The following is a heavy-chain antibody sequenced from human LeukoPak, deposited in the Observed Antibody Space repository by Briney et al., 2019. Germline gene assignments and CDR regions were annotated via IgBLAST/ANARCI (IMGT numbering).Heavy chain of an antibody. CDR3: AGQHTSSSRGFDP. J-gene: IGHJ5*02. V-gene: IGHV4-39*01. CDR1: GDSITSNSDY. D-gene: IGHD6-6*01. CDR2: IYYSGNS. Sequence: PSETLSLTCTVSGDSITSNSDYWGWIRQPPGKGLEWIGNIYYSGNSYYNPSLKSRVTISVDTSKNQLSLKMNSMTAADTAVYYCAGQHTSSSRGFDPWGQGTLVTVSS.